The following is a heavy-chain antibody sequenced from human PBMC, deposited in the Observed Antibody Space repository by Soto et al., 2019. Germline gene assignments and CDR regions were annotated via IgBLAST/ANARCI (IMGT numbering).Heavy chain of an antibody. V-gene: IGHV1-69*01. CDR2: IITIFGTA. D-gene: IGHD2-2*02. CDR1: GGTFSSYA. CDR3: AREFIVVVPAAIHSYYYCMDV. Sequence: QVQLVQSGAEVKKPGSSVKVSCKASGGTFSSYAISWVRQAPGQGLEWMGGIITIFGTANYAQKFRGRVTITADECTSTAYMELSSLRSEATAVYYCAREFIVVVPAAIHSYYYCMDVWGEATTLTVTS. J-gene: IGHJ6*04.